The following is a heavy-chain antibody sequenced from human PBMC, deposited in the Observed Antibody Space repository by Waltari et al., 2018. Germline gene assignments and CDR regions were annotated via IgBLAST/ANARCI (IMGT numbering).Heavy chain of an antibody. V-gene: IGHV1-69*14. CDR2: IIPIVGTT. CDR1: GGTFSSYA. Sequence: QVQLVQSGAEVKKPGSSVKVSCKASGGTFSSYAISWVRQAPGQGLEWMGGIIPIVGTTNYAQKFQGRVTITADKSTSTAYMELSSLRSEDTAVYYCASGRNLLRFYGYMDVWGKGTTVTVSS. CDR3: ASGRNLLRFYGYMDV. J-gene: IGHJ6*03. D-gene: IGHD3-3*01.